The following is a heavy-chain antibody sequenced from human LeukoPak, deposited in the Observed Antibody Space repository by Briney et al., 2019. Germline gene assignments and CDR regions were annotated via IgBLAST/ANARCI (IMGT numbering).Heavy chain of an antibody. CDR3: GRGPCSRYYYDGSGYFDY. D-gene: IGHD3-22*01. J-gene: IGHJ4*02. CDR2: IYYSGST. CDR1: GGSISSYY. Sequence: PSEPLSLPCTVCGGSISSYYWIWIRQPPGKGLEWIGYIYYSGSTNYNPSLKSRVTISVDTSKNQFSLKLSSVTAADTAVYYCGRGPCSRYYYDGSGYFDYWGQGTLVTVS. V-gene: IGHV4-59*08.